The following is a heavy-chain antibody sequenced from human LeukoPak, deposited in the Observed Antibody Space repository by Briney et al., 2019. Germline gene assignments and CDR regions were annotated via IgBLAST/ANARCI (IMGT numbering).Heavy chain of an antibody. D-gene: IGHD1-26*01. CDR3: AKDEGWELKGYYLDY. J-gene: IGHJ4*02. V-gene: IGHV3-23*01. CDR2: IGNSAGYT. CDR1: GFTFGTFA. Sequence: PGESLRLSCAAPGFTFGTFAMSWVRQDPGKGLEWVSTIGNSAGYTYYADSVKGRFTISRDNSKNTLYLQMNSLRAGDTAVYYCAKDEGWELKGYYLDYWGQGILVTVSS.